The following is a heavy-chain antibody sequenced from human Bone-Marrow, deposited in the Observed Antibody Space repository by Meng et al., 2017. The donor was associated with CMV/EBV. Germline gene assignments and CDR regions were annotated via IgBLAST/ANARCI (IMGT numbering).Heavy chain of an antibody. CDR2: VNPNSGGT. CDR3: ARAHCSGGSCYGEGDNWFDP. Sequence: FPGYYMHWVRQDPGQGLEWLGWVNPNSGGTNYAEKFQGRVTMTRDTFISTAYMELSRLRSDDTAVYYCARAHCSGGSCYGEGDNWFDPWGQGTLVTVSS. V-gene: IGHV1-2*02. CDR1: FPGYY. D-gene: IGHD2-15*01. J-gene: IGHJ5*02.